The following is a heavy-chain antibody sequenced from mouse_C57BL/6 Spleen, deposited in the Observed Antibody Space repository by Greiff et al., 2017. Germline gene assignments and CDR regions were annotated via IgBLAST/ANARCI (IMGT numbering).Heavy chain of an antibody. J-gene: IGHJ2*01. CDR3: AREWGY. CDR1: GYTFTSYW. V-gene: IGHV1-69*01. Sequence: QVQLQQPGAELVLPGASVKLSCKASGYTFTSYWMHWVKQRPGQGLEWIGEIDPSDSYTNYNQKFKDKSTLTVDKSSSTAYMQLSSLTSEDSAVYYCAREWGYWGQGTTLSVSS. CDR2: IDPSDSYT.